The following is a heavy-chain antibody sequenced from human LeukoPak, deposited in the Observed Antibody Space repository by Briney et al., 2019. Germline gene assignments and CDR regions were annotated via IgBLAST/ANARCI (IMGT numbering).Heavy chain of an antibody. Sequence: PGGSLRLSCAASGFTFSSYWMSWVRQAPGKGLEWVANIKQDGSERYYVDSVKGRFTISRDNAKNSLYLQMNSLRAEDTAVYYCARDLAYYDILTGWYYYYYMDVWGKGTTVTVSS. J-gene: IGHJ6*03. D-gene: IGHD3-9*01. CDR2: IKQDGSER. CDR1: GFTFSSYW. CDR3: ARDLAYYDILTGWYYYYYMDV. V-gene: IGHV3-7*01.